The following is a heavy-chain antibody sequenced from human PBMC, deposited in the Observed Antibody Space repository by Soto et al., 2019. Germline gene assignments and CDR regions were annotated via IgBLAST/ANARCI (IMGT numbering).Heavy chain of an antibody. J-gene: IGHJ6*03. CDR2: ISGSGGST. CDR1: GFTFSSYA. V-gene: IGHV3-23*01. Sequence: PGGSLRLSCAASGFTFSSYAMSWVRQAPGKGLEWVSAISGSGGSTYYADSVKGRFTISRDNSKNTLYLQMNSLRAEDTAVYYCAKPPVRWLPKLALFVFYMDVWGKGTTVTVSS. D-gene: IGHD4-17*01. CDR3: AKPPVRWLPKLALFVFYMDV.